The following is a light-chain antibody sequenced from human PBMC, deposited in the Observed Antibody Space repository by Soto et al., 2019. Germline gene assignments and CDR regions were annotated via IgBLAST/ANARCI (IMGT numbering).Light chain of an antibody. V-gene: IGKV1-5*01. CDR1: QSISNW. Sequence: DIQMTQSPSTLPASVGDRVTITCRASQSISNWLAWYQQKPGTAPKVLIYHASNLQSGVPSRFSGSGSGTEFTLTITHLQSEDFATYYCQHYLNYPITFGQGTRLEIK. J-gene: IGKJ5*01. CDR3: QHYLNYPIT. CDR2: HAS.